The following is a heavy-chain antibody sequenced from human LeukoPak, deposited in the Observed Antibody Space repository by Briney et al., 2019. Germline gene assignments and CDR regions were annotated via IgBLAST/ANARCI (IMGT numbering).Heavy chain of an antibody. CDR1: GFTFSSNW. CDR2: INPDGSTT. J-gene: IGHJ5*01. D-gene: IGHD3-10*02. Sequence: GGSLRLSCAASGFTFSSNWMHWVRQAPGKGLVWVSRINPDGSTTGYADSEKGRFTISRDNAKNTLYLQMNSLRAEDTAVYYCARDRVATIFTYHPMFDSWGPGTLVTVSS. CDR3: ARDRVATIFTYHPMFDS. V-gene: IGHV3-74*01.